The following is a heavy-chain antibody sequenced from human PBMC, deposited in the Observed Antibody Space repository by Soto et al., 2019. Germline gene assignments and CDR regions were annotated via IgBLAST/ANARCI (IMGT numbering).Heavy chain of an antibody. Sequence: QVQLVQSGAEVKKPGASVKVSCKASGYTFTSYGISWVRQAPGQGLEWMGWISAYNGNTNYAQKLQGRVTMTTDTSTSTAYMDLRSPRSHDSAVYYCARDRLSGGYPADAAWYFDLWGRGTLVTVSS. V-gene: IGHV1-18*01. J-gene: IGHJ2*01. CDR3: ARDRLSGGYPADAAWYFDL. D-gene: IGHD6-19*01. CDR2: ISAYNGNT. CDR1: GYTFTSYG.